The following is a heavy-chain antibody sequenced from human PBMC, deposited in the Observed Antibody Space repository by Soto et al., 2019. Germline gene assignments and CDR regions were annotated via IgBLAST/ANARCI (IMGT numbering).Heavy chain of an antibody. CDR3: RYCSSTSCYDLGGFDY. D-gene: IGHD2-2*01. Sequence: GASVKVSCKASGGTFSSYAISWVRQAPGQGLEWMGGIIPIFGTANYAQKFQGRVTITADESTSTAYMELSSLRSEDTAVYYCRYCSSTSCYDLGGFDYWGQGTLVTVSS. CDR2: IIPIFGTA. CDR1: GGTFSSYA. V-gene: IGHV1-69*13. J-gene: IGHJ4*02.